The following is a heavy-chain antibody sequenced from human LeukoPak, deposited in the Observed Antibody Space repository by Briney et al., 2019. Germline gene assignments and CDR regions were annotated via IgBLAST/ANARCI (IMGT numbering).Heavy chain of an antibody. CDR2: IYYSGST. CDR3: ARDTQRYCSSSSCFVGMDV. Sequence: PSQTLSLTCTVSGGSISSGGYYWSWIRQHPGKGLEWIGYIYYSGSTYYNPSLKSRVTISVDTSKNQFSLKLSSVTAADTAVYYCARDTQRYCSSSSCFVGMDVGGQGTTVTVSS. V-gene: IGHV4-31*03. CDR1: GGSISSGGYY. J-gene: IGHJ6*02. D-gene: IGHD2-2*01.